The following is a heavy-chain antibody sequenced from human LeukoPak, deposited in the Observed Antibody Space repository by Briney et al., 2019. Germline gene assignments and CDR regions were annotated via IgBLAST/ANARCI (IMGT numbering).Heavy chain of an antibody. Sequence: GASVKVSCKASGYTFTSYDINWVRQATGQGLEWMGWMNPNSGNTGYAQKFQGRVTMTRNTSISTAYMELSSLRSEDTAVYYCARGITMVRGAPSAYWAQGTLVTVSS. J-gene: IGHJ4*02. D-gene: IGHD3-10*01. CDR1: GYTFTSYD. CDR2: MNPNSGNT. CDR3: ARGITMVRGAPSAY. V-gene: IGHV1-8*01.